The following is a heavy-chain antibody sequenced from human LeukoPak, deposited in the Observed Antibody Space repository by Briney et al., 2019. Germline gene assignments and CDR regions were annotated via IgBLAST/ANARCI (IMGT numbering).Heavy chain of an antibody. J-gene: IGHJ4*02. V-gene: IGHV2-5*08. CDR1: GGSISSYYW. CDR3: AHRGCSGGSCYIDY. CDR2: IYWDDDK. D-gene: IGHD2-15*01. Sequence: TLSLTCTVSGGSISSYYWSWIRQPPGKALEWLALIYWDDDKRYSPSLKSRLTITKDTSKNQVVLTMTDMDPVDTATYYCAHRGCSGGSCYIDYWGQGTLVTVSS.